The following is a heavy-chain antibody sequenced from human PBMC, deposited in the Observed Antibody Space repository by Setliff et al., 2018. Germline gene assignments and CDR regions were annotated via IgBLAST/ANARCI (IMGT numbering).Heavy chain of an antibody. CDR1: GFTFGHYT. Sequence: GGSLRLSCAASGFTFGHYTMNWVRQAPGKGLEWVSLLSCDGRTTFYADSVRGRFTISRDTSRNSLYLQMNSLGPEDTALYYCAKDIRGGCGYPPGGDSFDFWGQGTMVTVSS. D-gene: IGHD2-15*01. CDR2: LSCDGRTT. J-gene: IGHJ3*01. CDR3: AKDIRGGCGYPPGGDSFDF. V-gene: IGHV3-43*01.